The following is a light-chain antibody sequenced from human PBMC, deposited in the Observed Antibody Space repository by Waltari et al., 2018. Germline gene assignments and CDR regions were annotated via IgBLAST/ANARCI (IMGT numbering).Light chain of an antibody. Sequence: SSELTQDPAVSVALGQTVRITCQGDSLRSYYASWYQQKPGQAPVLVISGKTNRPSGIPDRFSGSSSGNTASLTITGAQAEDEADYYCNSRDSSGNHLVFGGGTKLTVL. CDR3: NSRDSSGNHLV. CDR2: GKT. V-gene: IGLV3-19*01. CDR1: SLRSYY. J-gene: IGLJ2*01.